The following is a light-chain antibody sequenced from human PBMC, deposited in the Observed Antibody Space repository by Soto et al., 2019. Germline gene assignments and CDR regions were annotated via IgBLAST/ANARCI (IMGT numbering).Light chain of an antibody. CDR1: QSISSN. CDR2: GAA. J-gene: IGKJ4*01. CDR3: QMYNNWVGT. Sequence: EIVLTQSPATLSLSPGERATLSCRANQSISSNLAWYQQKPGQAPRLLIYGAATRATGIPARFSGSGSGTDFTLTINSLQSEDFAVYYCQMYNNWVGTFGGGTKVEIK. V-gene: IGKV3-15*01.